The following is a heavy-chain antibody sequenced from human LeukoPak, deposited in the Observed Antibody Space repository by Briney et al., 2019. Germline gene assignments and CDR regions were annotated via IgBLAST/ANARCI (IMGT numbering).Heavy chain of an antibody. CDR1: GGSISSSSYY. J-gene: IGHJ4*02. CDR2: VYYSGST. V-gene: IGHV4-39*01. Sequence: SETLSLTCSVSGGSISSSSYYWGWIRQPPWNGLEWIGDVYYSGSTYYNPSLKSRVTISVDTSKNQFPLKLSSVTAADTAVYYCARRGGYNYGFDYWGQGTLVTVSS. D-gene: IGHD5-18*01. CDR3: ARRGGYNYGFDY.